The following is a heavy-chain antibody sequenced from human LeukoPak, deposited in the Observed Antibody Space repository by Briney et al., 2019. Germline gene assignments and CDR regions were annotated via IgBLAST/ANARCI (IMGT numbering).Heavy chain of an antibody. CDR3: ASNRQNYYDSSGYSYYFDY. CDR2: IIPIFGTA. J-gene: IGHJ4*02. V-gene: IGHV1-69*06. D-gene: IGHD3-22*01. CDR1: GGTFSSYA. Sequence: SVKVSCKASGGTFSSYAISWVRQAPGQGLEWMGGIIPIFGTANYAQKFQGRVTITADKSTSTAYMELSSLRSEDTAVYYCASNRQNYYDSSGYSYYFDYWGQGTLVTVSS.